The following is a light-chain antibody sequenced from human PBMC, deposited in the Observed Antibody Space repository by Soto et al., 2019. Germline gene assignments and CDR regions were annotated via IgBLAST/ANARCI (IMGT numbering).Light chain of an antibody. CDR1: SSDIGGYTY. J-gene: IGLJ1*01. V-gene: IGLV2-8*01. CDR3: SSFADNNSYV. CDR2: EVS. Sequence: SVLTQPPTASGSPRQSGTISCSGSSSDIGGYTYVSWYQHHPGKAPKLMIYEVSKRPSGVPDRFSGSKSGNTASLTVSGLQAEDEDDYYCSSFADNNSYVFGTGTKVIVL.